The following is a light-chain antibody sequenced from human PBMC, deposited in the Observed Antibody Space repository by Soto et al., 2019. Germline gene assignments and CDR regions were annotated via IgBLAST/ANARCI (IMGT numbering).Light chain of an antibody. J-gene: IGKJ1*01. CDR2: QAS. Sequence: DIRMTQSPSTLCASAGDRVTMTCRASRSISSWLAWYQQKPGKAPKLLIYQASSLESGVPSRFSGSGSGTEFTLTISSLQPDDFATYYCQQYNSYSRTFGQGTKMEIK. CDR1: RSISSW. V-gene: IGKV1-5*03. CDR3: QQYNSYSRT.